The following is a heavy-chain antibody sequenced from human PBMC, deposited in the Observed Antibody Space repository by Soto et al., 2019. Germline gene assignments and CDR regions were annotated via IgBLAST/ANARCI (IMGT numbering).Heavy chain of an antibody. D-gene: IGHD3-22*01. CDR3: VRDQGIVGPDFFYYGMDV. V-gene: IGHV1-18*01. Sequence: QVQLVQSGAEVKKPGASVKVSCKASGYTFTTYGISWVRQAPGQGLEWMGWISGYDGNTIYAQNLQERPTMTTDTSTRTPYTDLRSLRSDDTAVYYCVRDQGIVGPDFFYYGMDVWGQGTTVTVSS. CDR1: GYTFTTYG. J-gene: IGHJ6*02. CDR2: ISGYDGNT.